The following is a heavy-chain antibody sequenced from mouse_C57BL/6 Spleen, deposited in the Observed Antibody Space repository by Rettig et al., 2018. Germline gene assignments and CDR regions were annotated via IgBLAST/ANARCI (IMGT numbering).Heavy chain of an antibody. CDR2: IWSGGST. J-gene: IGHJ4*01. CDR3: ASYYGSSRAMDY. Sequence: GVIWSGGSTDYNAAFISRLSISKDNSKSQVFFKMNSLQADDTAIYYCASYYGSSRAMDYWGQGTSVTVSS. V-gene: IGHV2-2*01. D-gene: IGHD1-1*01.